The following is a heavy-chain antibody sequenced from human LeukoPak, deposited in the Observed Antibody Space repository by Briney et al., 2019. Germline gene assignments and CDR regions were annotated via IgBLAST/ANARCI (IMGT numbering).Heavy chain of an antibody. Sequence: GGSLRLSYAASGFTFSSYAMNWVRQAPGKGLEWVSAISGSGGSTYYADSVKGRFTISRDNSKNTLYLQMNSLRAEDTAVDYCAKDRKGSRKTDSSGYFDYWRQGTLVSVST. D-gene: IGHD3-22*01. CDR2: ISGSGGST. CDR3: AKDRKGSRKTDSSGYFDY. J-gene: IGHJ4*02. CDR1: GFTFSSYA. V-gene: IGHV3-23*01.